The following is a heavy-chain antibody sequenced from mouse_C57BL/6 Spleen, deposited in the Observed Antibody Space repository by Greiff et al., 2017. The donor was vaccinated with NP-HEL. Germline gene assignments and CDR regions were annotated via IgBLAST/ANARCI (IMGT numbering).Heavy chain of an antibody. CDR1: GYAFSSSW. V-gene: IGHV1-82*01. J-gene: IGHJ2*01. D-gene: IGHD1-1*01. CDR2: LYPGDGDT. Sequence: QVQLQQSGPELVKPGASVKISCKASGYAFSSSWMNWVKQRPGKGLEWIGRLYPGDGDTNYNGKFKGKATLTADKSSSTAYMQLSSLTSEDSAVYFCARSGSSLFYGSSSDYWGQGTTLTVSS. CDR3: ARSGSSLFYGSSSDY.